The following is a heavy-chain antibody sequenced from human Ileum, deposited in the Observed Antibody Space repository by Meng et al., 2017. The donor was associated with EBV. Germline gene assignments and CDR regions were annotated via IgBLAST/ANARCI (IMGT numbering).Heavy chain of an antibody. Sequence: EGQLVGSRGGLVQPGGSLRLSCAVSGLTFSSFWMHWVRQGPGKGLVWVSRINGDGTSTSYADSVKGRFTISRDNAKNTLYLQMNSLRAEDTAVYYCARVGDYAYKDWGQGTLVTVSS. D-gene: IGHD4-17*01. CDR3: ARVGDYAYKD. CDR1: GLTFSSFW. V-gene: IGHV3-74*01. CDR2: INGDGTST. J-gene: IGHJ1*01.